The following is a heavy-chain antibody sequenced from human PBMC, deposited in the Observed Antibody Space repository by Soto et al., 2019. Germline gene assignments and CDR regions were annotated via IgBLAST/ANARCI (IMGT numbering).Heavy chain of an antibody. CDR1: GSSINSSGYY. Sequence: SETLSLTCTVSGSSINSSGYYWGWIRQPPGKGLEWIGSMFYGVRTYYNPSLKSRVTVSVDTSKNQFSLNLRSVTAADTAVYYCARLPSRHLVDYWGQGTLVTVSS. D-gene: IGHD3-3*02. J-gene: IGHJ4*02. V-gene: IGHV4-39*01. CDR3: ARLPSRHLVDY. CDR2: MFYGVRT.